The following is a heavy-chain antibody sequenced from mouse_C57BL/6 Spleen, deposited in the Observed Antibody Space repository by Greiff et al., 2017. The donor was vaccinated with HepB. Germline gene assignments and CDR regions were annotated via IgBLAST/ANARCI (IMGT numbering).Heavy chain of an antibody. J-gene: IGHJ4*01. CDR3: AREEVTTEYYAMDY. Sequence: EVQLQQSGPELVKPGASVKISCKASGYTFTDYYMNWVKQSHGKSLEWIGDINPNNGGTSYNQKFKGKATLTVDKSSSTAYMELRSLTSEDSAVYYGAREEVTTEYYAMDYWGQGTSVTVSS. CDR2: INPNNGGT. CDR1: GYTFTDYY. V-gene: IGHV1-26*01. D-gene: IGHD2-2*01.